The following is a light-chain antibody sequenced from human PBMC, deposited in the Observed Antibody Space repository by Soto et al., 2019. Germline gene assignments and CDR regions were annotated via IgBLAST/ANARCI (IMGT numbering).Light chain of an antibody. Sequence: DIQMTQSPSTLSASVGDRVTITCRASQSTSSWLAWYLQKPGKAPKLLIYKASSLERGVPSRFSGSGSGTEFTLTISSLQPDDFATYYCQQYNTYWTFGQGTKVEIK. CDR3: QQYNTYWT. CDR2: KAS. CDR1: QSTSSW. V-gene: IGKV1-5*03. J-gene: IGKJ1*01.